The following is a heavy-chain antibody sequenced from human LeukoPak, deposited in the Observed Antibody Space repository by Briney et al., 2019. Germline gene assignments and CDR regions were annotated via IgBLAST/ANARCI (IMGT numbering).Heavy chain of an antibody. CDR3: ARIGYQLRDY. Sequence: ASVKVSCKASGYTFTSYGISWVRQAPGQGLEWMGWMNPNSGNTGYAQKFQGRATMTRDTSITTAYMELRSLRSEDTAVYYCARIGYQLRDYWGQGTLVTVSS. J-gene: IGHJ4*02. D-gene: IGHD2-2*01. CDR2: MNPNSGNT. V-gene: IGHV1-8*02. CDR1: GYTFTSYG.